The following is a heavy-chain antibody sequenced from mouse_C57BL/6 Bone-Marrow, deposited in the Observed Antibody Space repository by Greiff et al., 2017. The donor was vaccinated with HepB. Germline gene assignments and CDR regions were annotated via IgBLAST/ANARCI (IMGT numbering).Heavy chain of an antibody. CDR1: GFTFSDYY. CDR2: ISNGGGST. J-gene: IGHJ3*01. D-gene: IGHD1-1*02. Sequence: DVQLVESGGGLVQPGGSLKLSCAASGFTFSDYYMYWVRQTPEKRLEWVAYISNGGGSTYYPDTVKGRFTISRDNAKNTLYLQMSRLKSEDTAMYYCARQLDYGPSFAYWGQGTLVPVSA. V-gene: IGHV5-12*01. CDR3: ARQLDYGPSFAY.